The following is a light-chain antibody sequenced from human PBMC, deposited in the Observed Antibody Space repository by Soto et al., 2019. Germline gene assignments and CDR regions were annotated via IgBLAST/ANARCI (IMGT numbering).Light chain of an antibody. V-gene: IGLV2-11*01. CDR2: DVS. J-gene: IGLJ1*01. CDR3: CSYAGSSLYV. CDR1: SSDVGGYNY. Sequence: ALTQPRSVSGSPGQSVTISCTGTSSDVGGYNYVSWYQQHPGKAPKLMIYDVSKRPSGVPDRFSGSKSGNTASLTISGLQAEDEADYYCCSYAGSSLYVFGTGTKVTVL.